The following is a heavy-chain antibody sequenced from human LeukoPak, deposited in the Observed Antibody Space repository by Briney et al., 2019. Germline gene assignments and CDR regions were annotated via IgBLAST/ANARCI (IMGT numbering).Heavy chain of an antibody. CDR1: GFTFSSFA. Sequence: PAGSLRLSCAASGFTFSSFAMSWVRQVPGKGLESPSLISGAGGSTYYADSVKGRFTISRDNSKNTLYLQMNSLRAEDTGVYYCAKGHADYGTGFDLWGQGTLVTVSS. CDR3: AKGHADYGTGFDL. V-gene: IGHV3-23*01. D-gene: IGHD4/OR15-4a*01. CDR2: ISGAGGST. J-gene: IGHJ4*02.